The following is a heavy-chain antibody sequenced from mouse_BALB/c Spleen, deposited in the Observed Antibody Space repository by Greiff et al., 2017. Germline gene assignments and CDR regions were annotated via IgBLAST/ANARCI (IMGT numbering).Heavy chain of an antibody. V-gene: IGHV1S29*02. CDR3: ASGALWGFAY. D-gene: IGHD1-1*02. CDR1: GYTFTDYN. J-gene: IGHJ3*01. CDR2: IYPYNGGT. Sequence: VQLKESGPELVKPGASVKISCKASGYTFTDYNMHWVKQSHGKSLEWIGYIYPYNGGTGYNQKFKSKATLTVDNSSSTAYMELRSLTSEDSAVYYCASGALWGFAYWGQGTLVTVSA.